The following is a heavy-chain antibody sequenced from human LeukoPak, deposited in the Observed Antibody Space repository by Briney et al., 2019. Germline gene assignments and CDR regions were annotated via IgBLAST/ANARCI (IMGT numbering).Heavy chain of an antibody. Sequence: SGPTLVNPTETLTLTCTISGFSLSRSGVCVNWIRQPPGKALEWLARIDWEDDKYYSTSLKTRLTISKDTSKDQVVLTMTNMVPVDTATYYCARIGYCTSSTYSDDYWGQGTLVTVSS. D-gene: IGHD2-8*01. V-gene: IGHV2-70*11. CDR3: ARIGYCTSSTYSDDY. CDR1: GFSLSRSGVC. CDR2: IDWEDDK. J-gene: IGHJ4*02.